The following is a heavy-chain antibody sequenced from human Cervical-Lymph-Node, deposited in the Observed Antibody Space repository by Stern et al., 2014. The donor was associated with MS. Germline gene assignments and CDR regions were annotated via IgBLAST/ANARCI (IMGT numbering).Heavy chain of an antibody. Sequence: QVQLVESGAEVKKPGSSVKVSCKASGGTFSSFGISWVRQAPGQGPEWVGGIIPVYGTANYAQQLQDRVTITADTSTSTAYMDLSRLRSEDTAIYYCASGLIPRDHYNYYGMEVWGQGTTVTVSS. D-gene: IGHD1-14*01. CDR1: GGTFSSFG. CDR3: ASGLIPRDHYNYYGMEV. CDR2: IIPVYGTA. V-gene: IGHV1-69*06. J-gene: IGHJ6*02.